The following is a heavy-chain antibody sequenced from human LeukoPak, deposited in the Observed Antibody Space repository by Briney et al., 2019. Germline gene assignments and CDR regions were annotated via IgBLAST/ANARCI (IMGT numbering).Heavy chain of an antibody. D-gene: IGHD3-3*01. Sequence: GASVKVSCKASGYTFTGYYMHWARQAPGQGLEWMGWINPNSGGTNYAQKFQGRVTMTRDTSISTAYMELSRLRSDDTAVYYCASIDYDFWSGYGYFFDYWGQGTLVTVSS. CDR2: INPNSGGT. CDR1: GYTFTGYY. J-gene: IGHJ4*02. V-gene: IGHV1-2*02. CDR3: ASIDYDFWSGYGYFFDY.